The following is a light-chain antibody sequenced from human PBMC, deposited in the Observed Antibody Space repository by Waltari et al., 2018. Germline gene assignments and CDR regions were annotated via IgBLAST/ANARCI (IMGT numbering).Light chain of an antibody. CDR1: SSNIGAGYA. V-gene: IGLV1-40*01. CDR3: QSYDSSLSGSNV. J-gene: IGLJ1*01. CDR2: GNS. Sequence: QSVLTQPPSVSGAPGQRVTISCTGSSSNIGAGYAVHGYQQLPGTAPKLLIYGNSNRPSGVPDRFSGSKSGTSASLAITGLQAEDEADYYCQSYDSSLSGSNVFGTGTKVTVL.